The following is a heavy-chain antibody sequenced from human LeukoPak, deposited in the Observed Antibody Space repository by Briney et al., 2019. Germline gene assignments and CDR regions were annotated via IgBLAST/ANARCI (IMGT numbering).Heavy chain of an antibody. V-gene: IGHV1-18*01. CDR2: INAGNGNT. CDR3: AREDSSGSYSNFDY. Sequence: ASVKVSCKASGYTFTSYGISWVRQAPGQGLEWMGWINAGNGNTKYSQKFQGRVTMTRNTSISTAYMELSSLRSEDTAVYYCAREDSSGSYSNFDYWGQGTLVTVSS. J-gene: IGHJ4*02. CDR1: GYTFTSYG. D-gene: IGHD1-26*01.